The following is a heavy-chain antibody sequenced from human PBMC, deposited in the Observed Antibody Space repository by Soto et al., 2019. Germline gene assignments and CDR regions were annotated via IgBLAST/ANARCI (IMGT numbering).Heavy chain of an antibody. V-gene: IGHV3-23*01. CDR1: GFTFNNYA. CDR2: ISGGGDTT. Sequence: EVQLLESGGGLVQPGGSLRLSCAASGFTFNNYAMTWVRQAPGKGLEWVSAISGGGDTTSYADSVKGRFTVSRDGSNNTVYLQMSSPRAEDTALYYCANGRCGSGSLTPRVDFWGQGTLVTVSS. J-gene: IGHJ4*02. D-gene: IGHD3-10*01. CDR3: ANGRCGSGSLTPRVDF.